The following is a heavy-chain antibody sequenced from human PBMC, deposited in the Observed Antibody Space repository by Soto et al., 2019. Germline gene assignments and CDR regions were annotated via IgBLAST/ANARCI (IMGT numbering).Heavy chain of an antibody. CDR3: ARGDSRGYGVNV. D-gene: IGHD3-10*01. V-gene: IGHV1-69*12. J-gene: IGHJ6*02. Sequence: QAQLVQSGAEVKKPGSSVKVSCKASGGSFNTYVFTWVRQAPGQGLEWMGGTISIFRTTDYAQKFQGRVTITADESTSTVYLEVNSLTSDDTAIYYCARGDSRGYGVNVWGQGTAVTVSS. CDR1: GGSFNTYV. CDR2: TISIFRTT.